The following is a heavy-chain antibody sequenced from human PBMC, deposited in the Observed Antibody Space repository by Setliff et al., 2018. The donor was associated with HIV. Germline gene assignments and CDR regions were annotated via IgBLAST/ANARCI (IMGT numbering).Heavy chain of an antibody. CDR2: ISTSSSYI. J-gene: IGHJ1*01. D-gene: IGHD3-10*01. CDR3: ARGPPGEPRLFQH. Sequence: GGSLRLSCAASGFSFSSYTMNWVRQAPGKGLEWVSSISTSSSYIYYADSVKGRFAISRDNAKNSLYLQMNSLRAEDTAVYYCARGPPGEPRLFQHWGQGTLVTVSS. V-gene: IGHV3-21*01. CDR1: GFSFSSYT.